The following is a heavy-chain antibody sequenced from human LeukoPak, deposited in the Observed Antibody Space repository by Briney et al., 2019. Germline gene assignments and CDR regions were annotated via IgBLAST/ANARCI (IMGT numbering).Heavy chain of an antibody. D-gene: IGHD2/OR15-2a*01. CDR2: IKSKTDGGTT. CDR1: GFTFSNAW. J-gene: IGHJ4*02. V-gene: IGHV3-15*01. Sequence: GGSLRLSCAASGFTFSNAWMSWVRQAPGKGLEWVGRIKSKTDGGTTDYAAPVKGRFTISRDTSENTLFLQMNNLRPEDTAIYYCAREIRGSAFSFDYWGQGTLVTVSS. CDR3: AREIRGSAFSFDY.